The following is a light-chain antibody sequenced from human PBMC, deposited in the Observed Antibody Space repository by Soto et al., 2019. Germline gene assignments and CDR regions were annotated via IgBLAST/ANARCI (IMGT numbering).Light chain of an antibody. CDR3: QQFNSPPLT. V-gene: IGKV1-13*02. CDR2: DAS. Sequence: AIQLTQSPSSLSASVGDRVTIACRASQGISSTLAWYQQKPGKAPNLLIYDASSLESGVPSRFSGSGSGTDFTLTISSLQPEDCATYYCQQFNSPPLTFGGGTKVEIK. CDR1: QGISST. J-gene: IGKJ4*01.